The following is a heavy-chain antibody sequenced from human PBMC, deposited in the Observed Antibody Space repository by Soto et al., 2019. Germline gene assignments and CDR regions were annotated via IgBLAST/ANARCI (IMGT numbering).Heavy chain of an antibody. CDR3: AREVGHMDV. Sequence: QVPLVQSGAEVKKPGASVKVSCKASGYTFTTYGINWVRQAPVQGLEWMGWASPYNGDTTYAQKVQGRVTMTTDTSTTTAYLELRSLRSDDTAVYYCAREVGHMDVWGQGTTVTVSS. CDR2: ASPYNGDT. J-gene: IGHJ6*02. V-gene: IGHV1-18*04. D-gene: IGHD2-2*01. CDR1: GYTFTTYG.